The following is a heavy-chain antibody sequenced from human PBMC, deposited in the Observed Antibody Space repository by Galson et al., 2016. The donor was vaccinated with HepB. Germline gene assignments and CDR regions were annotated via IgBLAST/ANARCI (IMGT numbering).Heavy chain of an antibody. D-gene: IGHD3-16*01. Sequence: SETLSLTCTVYGGSFSGYYWTWIRQPPGEGLEWLGEINQSGGTNYNPSLKSRAAISVDTSKNHFSPRLTSVTAADTAVYYCASLGVGGAFGVDYGMDVWGEGTTVIVSS. CDR1: GGSFSGYY. J-gene: IGHJ6*04. V-gene: IGHV4-34*01. CDR2: INQSGGT. CDR3: ASLGVGGAFGVDYGMDV.